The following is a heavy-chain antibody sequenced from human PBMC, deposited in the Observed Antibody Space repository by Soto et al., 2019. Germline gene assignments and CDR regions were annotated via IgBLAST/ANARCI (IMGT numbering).Heavy chain of an antibody. V-gene: IGHV1-18*04. D-gene: IGHD6-13*01. Sequence: QVQLVQSGAEVKKPGASVKVSCKASGYTFTSYGISWVRQAPGQGLEWMGWISAYNGNTNYAQKLQGRVTMTTDTSTSTAHMELRSLRSDDTAVYYCARDRRGSSWYRDYYYYGMDVWGQGTTVTVSS. J-gene: IGHJ6*02. CDR1: GYTFTSYG. CDR2: ISAYNGNT. CDR3: ARDRRGSSWYRDYYYYGMDV.